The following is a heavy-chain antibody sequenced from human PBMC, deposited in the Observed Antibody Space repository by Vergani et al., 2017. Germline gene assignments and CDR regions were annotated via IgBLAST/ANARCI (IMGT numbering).Heavy chain of an antibody. J-gene: IGHJ3*02. V-gene: IGHV2-5*01. D-gene: IGHD3-9*01. CDR2: VYWNDDE. CDR1: GFSLTTGGEG. Sequence: QITLRESGPTLVKPTQTLTLTCTFSGFSLTTGGEGLGWIRQPPGRALEWLAFVYWNDDERYSPSLKSRVTITKDTSKNEVILTMATMDPVDTATYYCVHRLGYFDWDGAFDIWGQGTMVTVSS. CDR3: VHRLGYFDWDGAFDI.